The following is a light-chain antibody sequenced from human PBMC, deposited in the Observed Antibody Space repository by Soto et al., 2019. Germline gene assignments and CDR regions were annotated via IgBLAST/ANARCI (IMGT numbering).Light chain of an antibody. CDR3: QHYDNLLLT. CDR1: RTLNPY. J-gene: IGKJ4*01. CDR2: DAS. Sequence: DIQMTQSPSSLSASVGDRVTITCQPVRTLNPYLNWYQQKPGKAPNLLIYDASKLETGVPSRFSGGGSGTDFTFTVTSLQPEDIATYFCQHYDNLLLTFGGGTKVEL. V-gene: IGKV1-33*01.